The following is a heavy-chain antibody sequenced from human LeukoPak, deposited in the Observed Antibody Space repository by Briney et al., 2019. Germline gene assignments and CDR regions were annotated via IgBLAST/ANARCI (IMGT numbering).Heavy chain of an antibody. CDR2: ISGSGDST. J-gene: IGHJ4*02. CDR1: GFTFSNYA. Sequence: RGSLRLSCAASGFTFSNYAMSWVRQAPGKGLEWVSAISGSGDSTYYADSVKGRFTISRDSSMETLYLQMNSLRAEDTATYFCAKRLSFGVAIGDFDYWGQGTLVTVSS. D-gene: IGHD3-3*01. CDR3: AKRLSFGVAIGDFDY. V-gene: IGHV3-23*01.